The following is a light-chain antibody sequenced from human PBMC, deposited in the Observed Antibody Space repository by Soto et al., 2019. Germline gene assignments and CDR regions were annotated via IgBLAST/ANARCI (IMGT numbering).Light chain of an antibody. CDR1: QIVSNSY. CDR3: QQYVTSPWT. CDR2: GAS. Sequence: IVLTQSPGTRSFSPGERATLACRASQIVSNSYLAWYQQKNGQAPRLVLYGASNRATGIPNRFSGSGSGTDFTLTISRLETEDFAVFYCQQYVTSPWTFGQGTKVDIK. V-gene: IGKV3-20*01. J-gene: IGKJ1*01.